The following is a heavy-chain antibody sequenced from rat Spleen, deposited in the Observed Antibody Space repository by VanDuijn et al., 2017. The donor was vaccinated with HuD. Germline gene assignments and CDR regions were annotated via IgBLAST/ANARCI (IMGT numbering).Heavy chain of an antibody. J-gene: IGHJ1*01. CDR1: GLSLTSYH. D-gene: IGHD1-5*01. CDR3: ARESTPYWYFDF. Sequence: QVQLKESGPGLVQTSQTLSLTCTVSGLSLTSYHVSWVRQPPGKGLEWMGRIQSGGNTNYNSGFKSRLSISRDTSKNQVFLKMNSLQSEDTTTYYCARESTPYWYFDFWGPGTMVTVSS. CDR2: IQSGGNT. V-gene: IGHV2S1*01.